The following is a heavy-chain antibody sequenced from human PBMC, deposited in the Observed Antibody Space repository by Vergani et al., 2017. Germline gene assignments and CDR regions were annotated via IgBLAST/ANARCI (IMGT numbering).Heavy chain of an antibody. CDR3: ARPGSVTMVRGVLTDAFDI. Sequence: EVQLVQSGAEVKKPGESLKISCKGSGYSFTSYWIGWVRQMPGKGLDWMGIIYPGYSETRYRPSFQGQVTISAEQSSSTAYLQWSSLKASDTAMYYCARPGSVTMVRGVLTDAFDIWGQGTMVTVSS. J-gene: IGHJ3*02. V-gene: IGHV5-51*01. CDR2: IYPGYSET. CDR1: GYSFTSYW. D-gene: IGHD3-10*01.